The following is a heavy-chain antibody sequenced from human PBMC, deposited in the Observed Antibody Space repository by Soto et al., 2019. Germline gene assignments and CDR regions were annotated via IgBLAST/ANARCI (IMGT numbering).Heavy chain of an antibody. CDR3: ARTMSRAGWFDP. V-gene: IGHV4-30-2*01. CDR1: GGPITSRGYS. Sequence: SETLSLTCAVSGGPITSRGYSWGWIRQQPGKGQEWTGYTYQTGGTYYNPSLKRPVPLSIERTKQPFSWKLWTAPAAATTVYLGARTMSRAGWFDPWGQGTLVTVSS. J-gene: IGHJ5*02. CDR2: TYQTGGT. D-gene: IGHD3-10*01.